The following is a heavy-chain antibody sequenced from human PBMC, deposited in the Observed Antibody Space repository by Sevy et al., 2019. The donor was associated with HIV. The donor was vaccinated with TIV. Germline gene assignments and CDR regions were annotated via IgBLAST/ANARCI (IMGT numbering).Heavy chain of an antibody. D-gene: IGHD4-17*01. CDR1: GVTFSTHA. Sequence: ASVKVSCKTSGVTFSTHAISWVRQAPGQGFEWMGRIIPIYDTANYPQKFQGRVTITADESTATAYMELSSLRSEDTAVYYCAVGGMMTTPFDYWGQGTLLTVSS. V-gene: IGHV1-69*13. J-gene: IGHJ4*02. CDR3: AVGGMMTTPFDY. CDR2: IIPIYDTA.